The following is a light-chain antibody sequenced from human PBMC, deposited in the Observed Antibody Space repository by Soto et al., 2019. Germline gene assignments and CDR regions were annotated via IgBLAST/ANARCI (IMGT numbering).Light chain of an antibody. CDR2: GAS. Sequence: EVLMTQSPATLSVSPGERVTLSCRASQSVYSNLAWYQQKPGQAPRLLIYGASTRATGLPARFSGSGSGTEFTLTISSLQSEDFAVDYCQQYNSWPHTFGGGTKVEIK. J-gene: IGKJ4*01. CDR1: QSVYSN. CDR3: QQYNSWPHT. V-gene: IGKV3-15*01.